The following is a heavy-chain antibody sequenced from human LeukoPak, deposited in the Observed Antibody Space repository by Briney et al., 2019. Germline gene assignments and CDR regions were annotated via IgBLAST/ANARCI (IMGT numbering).Heavy chain of an antibody. CDR2: ISSSSSYI. V-gene: IGHV3-21*01. J-gene: IGHJ4*02. Sequence: GGSLTLSCAASGFTFSSYSMNWVRQAPGKGLEWVSSISSSSSYIYYADSVKGRFTISRDNAKNSLYLQMNSLRAEDTAVYYCARDLSGWPDYWGQGTLVTVSS. D-gene: IGHD6-19*01. CDR3: ARDLSGWPDY. CDR1: GFTFSSYS.